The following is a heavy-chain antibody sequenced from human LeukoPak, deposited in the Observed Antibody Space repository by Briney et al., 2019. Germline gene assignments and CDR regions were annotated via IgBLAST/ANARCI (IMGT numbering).Heavy chain of an antibody. D-gene: IGHD3-22*01. V-gene: IGHV4-59*01. CDR2: IYYSGST. CDR3: ARDKSSGYYYYYGMDV. Sequence: PSEALSLTGTVSGGSISSYYWSWIRQPPGKGLGWIGYIYYSGSTNYNPSLKSRVTISVDTSKNQFSLKLSSVTAADTAVYYCARDKSSGYYYYYGMDVRGQGTTVTVSS. J-gene: IGHJ6*02. CDR1: GGSISSYY.